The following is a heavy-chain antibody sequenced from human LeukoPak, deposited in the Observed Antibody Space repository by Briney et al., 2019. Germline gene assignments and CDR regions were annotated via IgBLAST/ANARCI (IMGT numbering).Heavy chain of an antibody. CDR2: INPNSGGT. V-gene: IGHV1-2*02. J-gene: IGHJ4*02. D-gene: IGHD2-15*01. CDR1: GYTFTGYY. Sequence: ASVKVSCKASGYTFTGYYMHWVRQAPGQGLEWMGWINPNSGGTNYAQKLQGRVTMTTDTSTSTAYMELRSLRSDDTAVYYCARDGRRYCSGGSCYNFDYWGQGTLVTVSS. CDR3: ARDGRRYCSGGSCYNFDY.